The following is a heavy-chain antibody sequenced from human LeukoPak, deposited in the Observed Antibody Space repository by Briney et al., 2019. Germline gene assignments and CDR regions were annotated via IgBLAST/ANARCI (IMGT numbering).Heavy chain of an antibody. V-gene: IGHV4-4*02. CDR3: ARTPPGIAAAGIVD. CDR1: GGSISSSNW. CDR2: IYHSGST. Sequence: ASETLSLTCAVSGGSISSSNWWSWVRQPPGKGLEWIGEIYHSGSTNYNPSLKSRVTISVDKSKNQFSLKLSSVTAADTAVYYCARTPPGIAAAGIVDWGQGTLVTVSS. J-gene: IGHJ4*02. D-gene: IGHD6-13*01.